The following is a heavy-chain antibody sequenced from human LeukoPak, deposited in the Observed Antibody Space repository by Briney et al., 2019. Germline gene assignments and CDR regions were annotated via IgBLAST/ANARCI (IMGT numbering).Heavy chain of an antibody. D-gene: IGHD3-10*01. V-gene: IGHV1-8*01. CDR2: MNPNSGNT. CDR3: ARADLTMVRGVIPYGMDV. J-gene: IGHJ6*02. CDR1: GYTFTSYD. Sequence: ASVKVSCKASGYTFTSYDINWVRQATGQGLEWMGWMNPNSGNTGYAQKFQGRVTMTRNTSMSTAYMELSSLRSEDTAVYYCARADLTMVRGVIPYGMDVWGQGTTVTVSS.